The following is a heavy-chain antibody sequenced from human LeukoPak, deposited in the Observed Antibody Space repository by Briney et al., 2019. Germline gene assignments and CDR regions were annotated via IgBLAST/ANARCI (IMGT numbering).Heavy chain of an antibody. CDR1: GGSINNNIHY. J-gene: IGHJ6*03. D-gene: IGHD2-2*01. CDR3: AREGKDIVVVPAAMRYYYYMDV. CDR2: IFYSGQI. Sequence: SETLSLTCTVSGGSINNNIHYWGWIRQPPGKGLEWIGTIFYSGQIYYNPSLKSRVTISVDTSKNQFSLKLSSVTAADTAVYYCAREGKDIVVVPAAMRYYYYMDVWGKGTTVTISS. V-gene: IGHV4-39*07.